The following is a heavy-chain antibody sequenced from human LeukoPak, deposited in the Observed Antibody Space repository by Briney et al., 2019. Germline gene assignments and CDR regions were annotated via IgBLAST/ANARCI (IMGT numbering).Heavy chain of an antibody. D-gene: IGHD2-2*01. CDR1: GGSISGDY. V-gene: IGHV4-59*07. Sequence: PSDTLSLTCTVSGGSISGDYWSWIRQPPGKGLEWIGYIYYSGSTNYNPSLKSRVTISVDTSKNQFSLKLSSVTAADTAVYYCARAPYCSSTSCAQDYWGQGTLVTVSS. CDR2: IYYSGST. CDR3: ARAPYCSSTSCAQDY. J-gene: IGHJ4*02.